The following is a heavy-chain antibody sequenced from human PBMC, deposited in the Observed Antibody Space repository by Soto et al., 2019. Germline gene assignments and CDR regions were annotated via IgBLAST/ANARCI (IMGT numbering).Heavy chain of an antibody. CDR2: INPNSGGT. D-gene: IGHD2-15*01. J-gene: IGHJ6*02. Sequence: ASVKVSCKASGYTFTGYYMHWARQAPGQGLEWMGWINPNSGGTNYAQKFQGRVTMTRDTSISTSYMELSRLRSDATAVYYCARGGVSCSGGSCYGAYYYYGMDVWGQGTTVTVSS. V-gene: IGHV1-2*02. CDR3: ARGGVSCSGGSCYGAYYYYGMDV. CDR1: GYTFTGYY.